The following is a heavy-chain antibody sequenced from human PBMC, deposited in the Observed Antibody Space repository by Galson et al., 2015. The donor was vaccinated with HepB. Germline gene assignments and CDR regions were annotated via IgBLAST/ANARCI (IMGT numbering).Heavy chain of an antibody. CDR1: GDSISSSNYY. D-gene: IGHD3/OR15-3a*01. Sequence: LSLTCTVSGDSISSSNYYWAWIRQPPGKGLEWIATIYHRGDTYYNPSLQHRVTISIDTSRNEFYLKVKSGTAADTAVYYCARDRYSHNLDAEYWGQGTLVTVSS. J-gene: IGHJ4*02. CDR3: ARDRYSHNLDAEY. CDR2: IYHRGDT. V-gene: IGHV4-39*02.